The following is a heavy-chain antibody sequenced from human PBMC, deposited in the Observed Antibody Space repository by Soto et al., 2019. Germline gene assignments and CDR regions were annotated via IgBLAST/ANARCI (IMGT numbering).Heavy chain of an antibody. CDR2: IYPGDSDT. Sequence: GESLKISCKGSGYSFTSYWIGWVRQMPGKGLEWMRIIYPGDSDTRYSPSFQGQVTISADKSISTAYLQWSSLKASDTAMYYCARHDYSGSPNYYYGMDVWGQGTTVTVSS. CDR3: ARHDYSGSPNYYYGMDV. J-gene: IGHJ6*02. D-gene: IGHD3-10*01. V-gene: IGHV5-51*01. CDR1: GYSFTSYW.